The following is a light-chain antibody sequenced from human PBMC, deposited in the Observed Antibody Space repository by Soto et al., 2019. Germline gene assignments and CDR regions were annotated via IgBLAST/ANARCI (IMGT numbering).Light chain of an antibody. Sequence: EILFTQSPGTLSLSPGEVATLSCRASQSVRDNLAWYQQKHGQAPRILIYDASNRDTGIPARFSGSGSGTDFTLAVSSLEPEDFQVYYCQQRSNWPITFGQGTRLEIK. CDR3: QQRSNWPIT. CDR2: DAS. V-gene: IGKV3-11*01. CDR1: QSVRDN. J-gene: IGKJ5*01.